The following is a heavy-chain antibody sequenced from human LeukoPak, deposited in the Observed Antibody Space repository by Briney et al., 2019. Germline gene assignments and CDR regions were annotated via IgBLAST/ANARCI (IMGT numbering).Heavy chain of an antibody. Sequence: GGSLRLSCAASGFTFSSYSMNWVRQAPGKGLEWVSSISSSSSYIYYADSVKGRFTISRDNAKNSLYLQMNNLRAEDTAVYYCARDEVARLPLDYWGQGTLVTVSS. CDR2: ISSSSSYI. CDR3: ARDEVARLPLDY. J-gene: IGHJ4*02. V-gene: IGHV3-21*01. CDR1: GFTFSSYS. D-gene: IGHD6-25*01.